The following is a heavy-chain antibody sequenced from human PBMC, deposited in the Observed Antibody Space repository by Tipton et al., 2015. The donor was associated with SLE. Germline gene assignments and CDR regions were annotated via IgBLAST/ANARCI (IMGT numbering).Heavy chain of an antibody. CDR3: AKWGRGYYDSSGYD. V-gene: IGHV3-23*01. J-gene: IGHJ4*02. Sequence: SLRLSCAASGFTFSSYAMSWVRQAPGKGLEWVSAISGSGGSTHYADSVKGRFTISRDNSKNTLYLQMNSLRAEDTAVYYCAKWGRGYYDSSGYDWGQGTLVTVSS. CDR1: GFTFSSYA. D-gene: IGHD3-22*01. CDR2: ISGSGGST.